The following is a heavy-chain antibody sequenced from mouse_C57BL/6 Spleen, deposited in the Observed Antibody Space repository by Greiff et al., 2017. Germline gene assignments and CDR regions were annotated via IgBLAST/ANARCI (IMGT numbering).Heavy chain of an antibody. V-gene: IGHV3-6*01. D-gene: IGHD2-3*01. CDR1: GYSITSGYY. CDR3: ARARDYDGYYDWFAY. Sequence: VQLKQSGPGLVKPSQSLSLTCSVTGYSITSGYYWNWIRQFPGNKLEWMGYISYDGSNNYNPSLKNRISITRDTSKNQFFLKLNSVTTEDTATYYCARARDYDGYYDWFAYWGQGTLVTVSA. CDR2: ISYDGSN. J-gene: IGHJ3*01.